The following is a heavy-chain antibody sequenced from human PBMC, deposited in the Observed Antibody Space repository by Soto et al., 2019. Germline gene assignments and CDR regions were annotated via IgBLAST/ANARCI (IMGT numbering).Heavy chain of an antibody. D-gene: IGHD3-22*01. Sequence: QPGGSLRLSCAASGFTFSGSAMHWVRQASGKGLEWVGRIRSKANSYATAYAASVKGRFTISRDDSKNTAYLQMNSLKTEDTAVYYCTRMGYYDSSGTPFDYWGQGTLVTVSS. CDR2: IRSKANSYAT. V-gene: IGHV3-73*01. J-gene: IGHJ4*02. CDR1: GFTFSGSA. CDR3: TRMGYYDSSGTPFDY.